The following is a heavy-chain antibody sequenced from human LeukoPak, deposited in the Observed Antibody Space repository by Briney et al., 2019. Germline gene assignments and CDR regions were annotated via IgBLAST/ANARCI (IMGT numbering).Heavy chain of an antibody. J-gene: IGHJ4*02. Sequence: PGGSLRLSCAASGFTFSSYAMSWVRQAPGKGLEWVSAISGSGGSTYYADSVKGRFTISRDNSKNTLYLQMNSLRAEDTAVYYCAKAPYYYDSSGYIYWGQGTLVTVSS. D-gene: IGHD3-22*01. CDR1: GFTFSSYA. CDR2: ISGSGGST. V-gene: IGHV3-23*01. CDR3: AKAPYYYDSSGYIY.